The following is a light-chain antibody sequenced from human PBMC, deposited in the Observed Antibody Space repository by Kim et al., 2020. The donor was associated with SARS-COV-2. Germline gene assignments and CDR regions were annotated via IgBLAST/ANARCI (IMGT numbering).Light chain of an antibody. Sequence: VSPAQTASITCSGEKLGDKYACWYQQKPGQPPVLVIYQDSKRPSGIPERFSGSNSGNTATLTISGTQAMDEADYYCQAWDSSTAVFGGGTQLTVL. CDR2: QDS. V-gene: IGLV3-1*01. J-gene: IGLJ2*01. CDR1: KLGDKY. CDR3: QAWDSSTAV.